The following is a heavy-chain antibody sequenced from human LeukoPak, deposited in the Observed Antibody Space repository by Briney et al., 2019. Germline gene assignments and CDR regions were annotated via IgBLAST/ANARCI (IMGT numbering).Heavy chain of an antibody. CDR2: IYHSGST. D-gene: IGHD6-19*01. CDR1: GYSISSGYY. CDR3: ARDGWSGWYYFDY. Sequence: PSETLSLTCAVSGYSISSGYYWGWIRQPPGKGLEWIGSIYHSGSTYYNPSLKSRVTMSVDTSKNQFSLKLSSVTAADTAVYYCARDGWSGWYYFDYWGQGTLVTVSS. V-gene: IGHV4-38-2*02. J-gene: IGHJ4*02.